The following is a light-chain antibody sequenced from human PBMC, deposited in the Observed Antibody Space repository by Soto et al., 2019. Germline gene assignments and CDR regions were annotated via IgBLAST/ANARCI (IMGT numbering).Light chain of an antibody. J-gene: IGKJ1*01. CDR2: GAS. V-gene: IGKV3-15*01. CDR1: QSVSSN. Sequence: EIVMTQSPATLSASTGEGATLSCRASQSVSSNLAWYQQKPGQAPRLLIYGASTRATGIPARISGSGSGTEFTLTITSLQPDDFATYYCQQFHSYSPTFGQVTKVDIK. CDR3: QQFHSYSPT.